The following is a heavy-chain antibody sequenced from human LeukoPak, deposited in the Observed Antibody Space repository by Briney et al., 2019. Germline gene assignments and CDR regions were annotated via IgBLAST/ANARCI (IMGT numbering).Heavy chain of an antibody. CDR3: AKNPPHVFYYYGSGSYPHPFHY. CDR1: GFTFSSYV. CDR2: VSYDGSNE. V-gene: IGHV3-30*14. Sequence: PGRSLRLSCAASGFTFSSYVMHWVRQAPGKGLEWVAIVSYDGSNEYYADSVKGRFTISRDNSKNTLYLQMNSLRAEDTAVYYCAKNPPHVFYYYGSGSYPHPFHYWGQGTLVTVSS. J-gene: IGHJ4*02. D-gene: IGHD3-10*01.